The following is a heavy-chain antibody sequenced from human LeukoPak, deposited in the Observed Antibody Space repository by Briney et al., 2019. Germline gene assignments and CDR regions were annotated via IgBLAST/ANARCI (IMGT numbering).Heavy chain of an antibody. Sequence: ASVKVSCKASGYTFTGYYMHWVRQAPGQGLEWMGWINPNSGGTNYAQKFQGRVTMTRDTSISTAYMELSRLRSDDTAVYYCARDRGGYGDDGAFDIWGQGTMVTVSS. D-gene: IGHD5-12*01. CDR1: GYTFTGYY. CDR3: ARDRGGYGDDGAFDI. CDR2: INPNSGGT. V-gene: IGHV1-2*02. J-gene: IGHJ3*02.